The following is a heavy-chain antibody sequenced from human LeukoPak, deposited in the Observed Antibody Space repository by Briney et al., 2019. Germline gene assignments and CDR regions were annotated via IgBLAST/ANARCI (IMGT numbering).Heavy chain of an antibody. CDR1: EYTFTDYA. D-gene: IGHD3-22*01. CDR2: INAGNGNT. CDR3: ARDQSIVDYYDSSGYSHYWYFDL. V-gene: IGHV1-3*01. Sequence: ASVKVSCKASEYTFTDYAINWVRQAPGQRLEWMGWINAGNGNTRYSQRFQGRVTITRDTSASTAYMELSSLTSEDAAVYYCARDQSIVDYYDSSGYSHYWYFDLWGRGTLVTVSS. J-gene: IGHJ2*01.